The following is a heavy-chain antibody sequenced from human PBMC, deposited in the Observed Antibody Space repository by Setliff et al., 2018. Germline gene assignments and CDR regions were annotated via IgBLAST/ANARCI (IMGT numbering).Heavy chain of an antibody. V-gene: IGHV1-2*06. CDR3: ARDGGGDSDAFDI. CDR1: GSTFTGYY. J-gene: IGHJ3*02. D-gene: IGHD3-16*01. Sequence: ASVQVSCKASGSTFTGYYMYWVRQAPGQGLEWMGRINPSSGATIYAQKFQGRVAMTSDTSISTAYMELGRLRSDDTAVYFCARDGGGDSDAFDIWGQGTMVTVSS. CDR2: INPSSGAT.